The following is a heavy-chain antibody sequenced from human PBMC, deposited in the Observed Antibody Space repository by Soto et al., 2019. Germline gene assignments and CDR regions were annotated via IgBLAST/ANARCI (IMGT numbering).Heavy chain of an antibody. Sequence: VGSLRLSCAASGFTFSAYSMNWVRQAPGKGLEWGSSISSTTSKIYYADSAKGRFTISRDNAKNSLFLQMISLRAEDTAVYYCAREARSTYDILTRYWAHWGQRALVTVSS. CDR2: ISSTTSKI. J-gene: IGHJ4*02. CDR3: AREARSTYDILTRYWAH. CDR1: GFTFSAYS. D-gene: IGHD3-9*01. V-gene: IGHV3-21*01.